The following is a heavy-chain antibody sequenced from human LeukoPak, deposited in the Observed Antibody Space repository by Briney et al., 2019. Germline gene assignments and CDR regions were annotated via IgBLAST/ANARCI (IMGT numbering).Heavy chain of an antibody. Sequence: GASVKVSCKVSGGTFSSYAISWVRQAPGQGLEWMGGIIPIFGTANYAQKFQGRVTITTDESTSTAYMELSSLRSEDTAVYYCARAPYHDSSGYYSHFDYWGQGTLVTVSS. V-gene: IGHV1-69*05. D-gene: IGHD3-22*01. CDR1: GGTFSSYA. CDR2: IIPIFGTA. J-gene: IGHJ4*02. CDR3: ARAPYHDSSGYYSHFDY.